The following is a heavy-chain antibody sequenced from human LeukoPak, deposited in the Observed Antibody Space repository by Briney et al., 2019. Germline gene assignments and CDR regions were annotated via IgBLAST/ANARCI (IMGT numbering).Heavy chain of an antibody. CDR2: MNTNSGNT. CDR1: GYTFTSYD. CDR3: ARVFWGELLGDYYFDY. J-gene: IGHJ4*02. Sequence: ASVKVSCKASGYTFTSYDINWVRQATGQGLEWMGWMNTNSGNTGYAQKFQGRVTMTMNTSISTAYMELSSLRSEDAAVYYCARVFWGELLGDYYFDYWGQGTLVTVS. D-gene: IGHD1-26*01. V-gene: IGHV1-8*02.